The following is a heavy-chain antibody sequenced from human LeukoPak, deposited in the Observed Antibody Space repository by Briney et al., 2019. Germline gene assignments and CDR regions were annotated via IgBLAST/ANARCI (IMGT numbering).Heavy chain of an antibody. CDR3: AELTPYYYYGMDV. D-gene: IGHD3-10*01. V-gene: IGHV3-74*01. J-gene: IGHJ6*02. Sequence: GGSLRLSCAASGFTFSSYWMHWVRQAPGKGLVWVSRINSDGSSTSYADSVKGRFTISRDNAKNTLYLQMNSQRAEDTAVYYCAELTPYYYYGMDVWGQGTTVTVSS. CDR1: GFTFSSYW. CDR2: INSDGSST.